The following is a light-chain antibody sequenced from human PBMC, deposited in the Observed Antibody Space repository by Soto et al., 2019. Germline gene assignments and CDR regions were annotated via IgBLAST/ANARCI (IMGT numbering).Light chain of an antibody. CDR2: GAS. Sequence: VLTQSPVTLSLSPCAIAALSARARQRGSSSYLAWYQQKPGQAPRRLMYGASSRDTGIPDRFSGSGSGTDFTLTISRLEPEDFALYYCQQYGSSPLTFGQGTKVDIK. V-gene: IGKV3-20*01. CDR1: QRGSSSY. CDR3: QQYGSSPLT. J-gene: IGKJ1*01.